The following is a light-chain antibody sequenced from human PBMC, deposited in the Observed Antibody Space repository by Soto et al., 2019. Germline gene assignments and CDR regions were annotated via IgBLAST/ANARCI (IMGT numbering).Light chain of an antibody. V-gene: IGKV3D-15*02. CDR2: GAS. CDR3: QQYTNCPYT. J-gene: IGKJ2*01. Sequence: EIVMMQSPATLSVSPRERATLSCRASQALGNKLAWYQHKPGQAPRLLIYGASTRATGVPVRFSRSGSETEFTLSMSSRQSDDLVVYYCQQYTNCPYTFGYGTQLEIK. CDR1: QALGNK.